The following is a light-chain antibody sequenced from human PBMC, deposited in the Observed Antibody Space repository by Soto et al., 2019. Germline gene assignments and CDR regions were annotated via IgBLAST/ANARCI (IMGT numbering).Light chain of an antibody. CDR2: WAS. CDR1: QSVLHSSNTNNY. Sequence: DIVMTQSPDSLAVSLGERATINCKSSQSVLHSSNTNNYLAWYQKKPGQPPKLLIYWASTRESGVPDRFSGSGSGTVFTLTISSLQPEDGAVYYCQQCYSATLAFGGGTRVEI. J-gene: IGKJ4*01. CDR3: QQCYSATLA. V-gene: IGKV4-1*01.